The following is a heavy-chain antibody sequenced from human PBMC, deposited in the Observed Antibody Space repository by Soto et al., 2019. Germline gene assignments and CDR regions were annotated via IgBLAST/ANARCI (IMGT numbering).Heavy chain of an antibody. Sequence: AASVKVSCKASGGTFSSYAISWVRQAPGQGLEWMGGIIPIFGTANYAQKFQGRVTITADESASTAYMELSSLRSEDTAVYYCARYASPGYSSNADRDNAFDIWGQGTMVTV. J-gene: IGHJ3*02. V-gene: IGHV1-69*13. CDR3: ARYASPGYSSNADRDNAFDI. CDR1: GGTFSSYA. D-gene: IGHD6-13*01. CDR2: IIPIFGTA.